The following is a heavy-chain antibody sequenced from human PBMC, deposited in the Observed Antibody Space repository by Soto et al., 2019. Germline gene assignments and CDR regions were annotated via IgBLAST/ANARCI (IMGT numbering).Heavy chain of an antibody. V-gene: IGHV3-33*01. Sequence: QVQLVESGGGVVQPGRSLRLSCAASGFTFSSYGMHWVRQAPGKGLEWVAVIWYDGSNKYYADSVKGRFTISRDNSKNTLYLQMNSLRAEDTAVYYCARGGSSSCLDYWGQGTLVTVSS. J-gene: IGHJ4*02. CDR3: ARGGSSSCLDY. D-gene: IGHD6-13*01. CDR1: GFTFSSYG. CDR2: IWYDGSNK.